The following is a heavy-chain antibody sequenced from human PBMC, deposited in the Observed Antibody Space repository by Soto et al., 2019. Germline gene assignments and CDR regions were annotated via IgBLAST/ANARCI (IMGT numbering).Heavy chain of an antibody. J-gene: IGHJ6*02. CDR1: GGPVRDAYS. D-gene: IGHD6-6*01. CDR3: AKVGSIAVYHYHYALDV. V-gene: IGHV3-30*04. Sequence: QVLLQESGPQLVKPSQPLSLTCTVSGGPVRDAYSYWTWIRQPPGKGLEWMAGISYDGTKKYYGDSVKGRFSISRDNSRQTVYLQMDSLRAEDTAVYYCAKVGSIAVYHYHYALDVWGQGTTVTVSS. CDR2: ISYDGTKK.